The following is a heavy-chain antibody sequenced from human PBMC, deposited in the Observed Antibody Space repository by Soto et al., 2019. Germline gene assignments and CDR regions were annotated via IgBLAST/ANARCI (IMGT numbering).Heavy chain of an antibody. Sequence: PSETLSLTCAVYGGSFSGYYWSWIRQPPGKGLEWIGEINHSGSTNYNPSLKSRVTISVDTSKNQFSLKLSSVTAADTAVYYCARGRVRGALRNYYHYVMDVWGQGSTVIV. D-gene: IGHD3-10*01. V-gene: IGHV4-34*01. CDR1: GGSFSGYY. CDR2: INHSGST. J-gene: IGHJ6*02. CDR3: ARGRVRGALRNYYHYVMDV.